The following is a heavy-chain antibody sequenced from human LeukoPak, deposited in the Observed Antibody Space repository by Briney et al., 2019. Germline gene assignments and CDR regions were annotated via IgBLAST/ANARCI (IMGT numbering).Heavy chain of an antibody. Sequence: GGSLRLSCAASGFTFSTYSMNWVRQAPGKGLEWVSHIRSSSSSTIYYAESVKGRFTISRGNAKNSLYLQMNSLRDEDTAVYYCAREDSGGLGYCSSTNCPRAQGTLVTVSS. CDR3: AREDSGGLGYCSSTNCP. V-gene: IGHV3-48*02. J-gene: IGHJ5*02. CDR1: GFTFSTYS. CDR2: IRSSSSSTI. D-gene: IGHD2-2*01.